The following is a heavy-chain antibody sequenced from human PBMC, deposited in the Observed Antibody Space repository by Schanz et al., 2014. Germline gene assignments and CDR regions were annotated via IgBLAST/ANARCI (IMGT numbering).Heavy chain of an antibody. CDR1: GYTFTDYG. CDR3: ARDQSPYTNASDVRYFDY. Sequence: QVQLVQSGAEVKKPGASVKVSCKASGYTFTDYGITWVRQAPGQGLEWLGWIRPDNGNTNYAQKFQGRVTMTTDTATSTAYMELRSLRSDDPAVYYCARDQSPYTNASDVRYFDYWGQGSLVTVSS. V-gene: IGHV1-18*01. J-gene: IGHJ4*02. CDR2: IRPDNGNT. D-gene: IGHD6-6*01.